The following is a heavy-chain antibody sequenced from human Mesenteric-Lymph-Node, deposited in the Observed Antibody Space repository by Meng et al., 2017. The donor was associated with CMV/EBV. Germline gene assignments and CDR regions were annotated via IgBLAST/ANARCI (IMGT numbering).Heavy chain of an antibody. J-gene: IGHJ3*02. V-gene: IGHV5-51*01. CDR3: ARPSYYYGSGSYYNDAFDI. Sequence: FTSYWIGWVRQMPGEGLEWIGIIYPGDSDTRYSPSFQGQVTISADKSISTAYLQWSSLKASDTAMYYCARPSYYYGSGSYYNDAFDIWGQRTMVTVSS. D-gene: IGHD3-10*01. CDR1: FTSYW. CDR2: IYPGDSDT.